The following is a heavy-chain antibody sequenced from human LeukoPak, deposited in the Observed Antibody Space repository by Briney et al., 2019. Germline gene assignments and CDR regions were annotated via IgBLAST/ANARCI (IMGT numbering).Heavy chain of an antibody. Sequence: SETLSLTCTVSGGSMNNYYWSWIRQAPGKGLEWIGYVSDSGSTNYNPSLRSRVTISVDTSKNQFSLKLSSVTAADTALYYCARYDYGDCWFDPWGQGTLVTVSS. J-gene: IGHJ5*02. CDR2: VSDSGST. CDR3: ARYDYGDCWFDP. V-gene: IGHV4-59*01. D-gene: IGHD4-17*01. CDR1: GGSMNNYY.